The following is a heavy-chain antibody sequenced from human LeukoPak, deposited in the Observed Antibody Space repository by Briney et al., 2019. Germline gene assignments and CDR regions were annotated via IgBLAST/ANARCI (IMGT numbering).Heavy chain of an antibody. V-gene: IGHV4-34*01. CDR3: ARHVKIAVAGTWGPHYYYYYMDV. Sequence: PSETLSLTCAVYGGSFSGYYWSWIRQPPGKGLEWIGEINHSGSTNYNPSLKSRVTISVDTSKNQFSLKPSSVTAADTAVYYCARHVKIAVAGTWGPHYYYYYMDVWGKGTTVTISS. D-gene: IGHD6-19*01. J-gene: IGHJ6*03. CDR2: INHSGST. CDR1: GGSFSGYY.